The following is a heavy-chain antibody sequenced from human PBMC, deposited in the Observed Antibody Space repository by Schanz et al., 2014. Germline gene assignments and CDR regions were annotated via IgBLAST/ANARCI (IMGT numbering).Heavy chain of an antibody. CDR3: ARRSVSPSGNSYGYVVAWFDP. J-gene: IGHJ5*02. D-gene: IGHD5-18*01. Sequence: QVQLQESGPGLVKPSGTLSLTCAVSGGSISSSNWWSWVRQPPGKGLEWIGEIYHSGSTNYKPSLKGRVPISADKSKNQFSLKRRSVTAADTAVYYCARRSVSPSGNSYGYVVAWFDPWGQGTLVTVSS. CDR2: IYHSGST. CDR1: GGSISSSNW. V-gene: IGHV4-4*02.